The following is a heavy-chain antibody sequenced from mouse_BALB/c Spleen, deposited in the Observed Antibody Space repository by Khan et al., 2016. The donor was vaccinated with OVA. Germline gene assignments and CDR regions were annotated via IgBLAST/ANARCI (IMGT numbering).Heavy chain of an antibody. Sequence: QMQLEESGPDLVAPSQSLSITCTVSGFSLTSYAIHWVRQPPGKGLEWLVVIWSDGSTTYNSALKSRLSISKDNSKSQVFLKINSLQTDDTAMYCCARHQFPLSMDSWGQGTSVTVSS. CDR1: GFSLTSYA. J-gene: IGHJ4*01. CDR2: IWSDGST. CDR3: ARHQFPLSMDS. V-gene: IGHV2-6-2*01.